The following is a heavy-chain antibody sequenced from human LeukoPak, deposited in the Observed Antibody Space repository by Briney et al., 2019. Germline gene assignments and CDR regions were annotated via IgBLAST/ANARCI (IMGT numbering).Heavy chain of an antibody. Sequence: GSLRVSCAASGFTLNNYALNWLRQPPGRGLEWVSSITSSGDTTHYADSVRGRFTISRDNSRNTLSLQMTSLRAEDTAVYYCAKGVLSGMRYYYGMDVWGKGTTVTVSS. V-gene: IGHV3-23*01. CDR1: GFTLNNYA. CDR3: AKGVLSGMRYYYGMDV. CDR2: ITSSGDTT. D-gene: IGHD3-10*01. J-gene: IGHJ6*04.